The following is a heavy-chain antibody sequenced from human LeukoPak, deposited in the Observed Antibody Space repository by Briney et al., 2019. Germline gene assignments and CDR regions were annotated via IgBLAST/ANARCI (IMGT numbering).Heavy chain of an antibody. Sequence: ASVKVSCKASGYTFTSYYMHWVRQATGQGLEWMGWMNPNSGNTGYAQKFQGRVTITRNTSISTAYMELSSLRSEDTAVYYCARGLWELRYFDYWGQGTLVTVSS. D-gene: IGHD1-26*01. J-gene: IGHJ4*02. CDR2: MNPNSGNT. CDR1: GYTFTSYY. V-gene: IGHV1-8*03. CDR3: ARGLWELRYFDY.